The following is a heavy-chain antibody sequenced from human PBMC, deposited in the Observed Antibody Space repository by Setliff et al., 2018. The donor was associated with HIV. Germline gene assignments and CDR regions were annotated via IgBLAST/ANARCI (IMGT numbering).Heavy chain of an antibody. J-gene: IGHJ4*02. Sequence: SGPTLANPTETLTLTCTVSVFSLSNARMGVSWIRQPPGKALVWLAHIFSNDEKSYSTALKSRLTISKDTSKSQVVLTMTNMDPVDTATYYCARISATHYDFWSGSIDYWGQGTLVTVSS. CDR1: VFSLSNARMG. CDR2: IFSNDEK. CDR3: ARISATHYDFWSGSIDY. V-gene: IGHV2-26*01. D-gene: IGHD3-3*01.